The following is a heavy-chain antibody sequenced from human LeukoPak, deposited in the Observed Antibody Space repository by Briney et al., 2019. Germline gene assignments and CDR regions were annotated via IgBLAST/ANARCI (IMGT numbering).Heavy chain of an antibody. CDR1: RGTLSRYT. CDR3: ARDLAAIEAFDI. J-gene: IGHJ3*02. CDR2: VIPILGIA. D-gene: IGHD2-2*02. V-gene: IGHV1-69*04. Sequence: GASVKVSCKPSRGTLSRYTLSWVRQAPGQGLEWMGRVIPILGIAHYAHKFQGRVTLTAGKSTSTAYRKLSSLRSEDTAVYYCARDLAAIEAFDIWGQGTMVTVSS.